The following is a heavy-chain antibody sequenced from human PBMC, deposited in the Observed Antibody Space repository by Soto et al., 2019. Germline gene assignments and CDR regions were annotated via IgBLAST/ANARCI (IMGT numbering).Heavy chain of an antibody. J-gene: IGHJ6*02. CDR3: AKDLHGDPLRGMDV. V-gene: IGHV3-30*18. Sequence: QPGGSLRLSCAASGFTFSSYAMYWVRQAPGKGLEWVAVMSFDGSAKYYADSVKGRFTISRENSRNTVFLEVNSLRPEDTAVYYCAKDLHGDPLRGMDVWGQGTTVTVSS. D-gene: IGHD4-17*01. CDR1: GFTFSSYA. CDR2: MSFDGSAK.